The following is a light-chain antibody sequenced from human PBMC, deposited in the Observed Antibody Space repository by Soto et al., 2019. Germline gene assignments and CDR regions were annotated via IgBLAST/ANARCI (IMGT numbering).Light chain of an antibody. Sequence: QSALTQPPSASGSPGQSVTISCTGISSDVGSYKYVYWYQQYPGKAPKLLVYGDNNRPSGVPDRFSGSKSGNTASLTVSGFQAEDEADNYCSSMAGGEILVFGGGTKVTVL. CDR1: SSDVGSYKY. CDR2: GDN. V-gene: IGLV2-8*01. J-gene: IGLJ2*01. CDR3: SSMAGGEILV.